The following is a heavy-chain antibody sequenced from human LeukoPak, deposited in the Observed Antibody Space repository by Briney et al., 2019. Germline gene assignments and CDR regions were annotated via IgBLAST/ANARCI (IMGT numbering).Heavy chain of an antibody. V-gene: IGHV4-30-2*01. J-gene: IGHJ4*02. D-gene: IGHD3-3*01. Sequence: SDTLSLTCAVSGGSISSGGYSWSWIRQPPGKGLEWIGYIYHSGSTYYNPSLKSRVTISVDRSKNQFSLKLSSVTAADTAVYYCARTPGAIFGVVIGYFDYWGQGTLVTVSS. CDR2: IYHSGST. CDR3: ARTPGAIFGVVIGYFDY. CDR1: GGSISSGGYS.